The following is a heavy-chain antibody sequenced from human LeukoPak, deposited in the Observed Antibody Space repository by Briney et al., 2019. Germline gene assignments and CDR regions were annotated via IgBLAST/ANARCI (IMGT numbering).Heavy chain of an antibody. D-gene: IGHD3-22*01. CDR2: ISAYNGNT. V-gene: IGHV1-18*01. CDR3: ARESPDYYDSSGYNRACDY. Sequence: GASVKVSCKASGYTFTSYGISWVRQAPGQGLEWMGWISAYNGNTNYAQKLQGRVTMTTDTSTSTAYMELRSLRSDDTAVYYCARESPDYYDSSGYNRACDYWGQGTLVTVSS. J-gene: IGHJ4*02. CDR1: GYTFTSYG.